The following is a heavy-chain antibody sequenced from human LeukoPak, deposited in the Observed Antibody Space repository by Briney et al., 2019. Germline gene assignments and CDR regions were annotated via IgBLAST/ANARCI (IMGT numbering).Heavy chain of an antibody. V-gene: IGHV4-59*01. CDR2: IYYSGST. D-gene: IGHD2-2*01. CDR1: GGSFSSYY. J-gene: IGHJ5*02. CDR3: ARSPQYCSSTSCPNWFDP. Sequence: SETLSLTCAVYGGSFSSYYWSWIRQPPGKGLEWIGYIYYSGSTNYNPSLKSRVTISVDTSKNQFSLKLSSVTAADTAVYYCARSPQYCSSTSCPNWFDPWGQGTLVTVSS.